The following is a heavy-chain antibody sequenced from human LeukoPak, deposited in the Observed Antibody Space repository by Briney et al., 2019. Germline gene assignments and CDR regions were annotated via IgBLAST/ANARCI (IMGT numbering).Heavy chain of an antibody. CDR1: GYTFTSYY. Sequence: ASVKVSCKASGYTFTSYYMNWARQAPGQGLEWMGWINPNSGGTNYAQKFQGRVTMTRDTSVSTAYMEVSRLRSDDTAVYFCARDRRGYYDSGSYYPLIWGQGTLVTVSS. V-gene: IGHV1-2*02. D-gene: IGHD3-10*01. J-gene: IGHJ4*02. CDR2: INPNSGGT. CDR3: ARDRRGYYDSGSYYPLI.